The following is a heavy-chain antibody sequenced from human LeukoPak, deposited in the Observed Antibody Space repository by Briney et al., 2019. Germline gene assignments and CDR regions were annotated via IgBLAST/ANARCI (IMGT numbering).Heavy chain of an antibody. V-gene: IGHV1-46*01. CDR1: GYTFTGYY. D-gene: IGHD3-3*01. Sequence: ASVKVSCKASGYTFTGYYMHWVRQAPGQGLEWMGIINPSGGSTSYAQKFQGRVTMTRDTSTSTVYMELSSLRSEDTAVYYCVRGEWGYAFDIWGQGTMVTVSS. J-gene: IGHJ3*02. CDR2: INPSGGST. CDR3: VRGEWGYAFDI.